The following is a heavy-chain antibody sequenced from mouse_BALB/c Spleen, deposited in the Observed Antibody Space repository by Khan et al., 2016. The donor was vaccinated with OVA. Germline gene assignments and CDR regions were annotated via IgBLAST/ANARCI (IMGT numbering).Heavy chain of an antibody. CDR2: MIYTGYT. J-gene: IGHJ3*01. CDR3: ARSTYRYAFAY. V-gene: IGHV3-8*02. Sequence: VQLKESGPSLVKPSQTLSLTCSVTGDSITSGYWSWIRKFPGNKLEYMGYMIYTGYTDYNPSLKSRIAITRHTSKNQYYLQWNSVTAEATATYYCARSTYRYAFAYWGQGTLVTVSA. D-gene: IGHD2-14*01. CDR1: GDSITSGY.